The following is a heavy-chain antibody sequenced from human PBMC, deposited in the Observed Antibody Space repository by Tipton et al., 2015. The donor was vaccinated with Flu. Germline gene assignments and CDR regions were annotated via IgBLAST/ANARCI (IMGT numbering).Heavy chain of an antibody. V-gene: IGHV4-38-2*02. CDR1: GYSISSGYY. CDR3: ARLQTRWAFDI. CDR2: IYHSGST. D-gene: IGHD5-24*01. J-gene: IGHJ3*02. Sequence: TLSLTCTVSGYSISSGYYWGWIRQPPGKGLEWIGSIYHSGSTYYNPSLKSRVTISVDTSKNQSSLKLSPVTAADTAVYYCARLQTRWAFDIWGQGTMVTVSS.